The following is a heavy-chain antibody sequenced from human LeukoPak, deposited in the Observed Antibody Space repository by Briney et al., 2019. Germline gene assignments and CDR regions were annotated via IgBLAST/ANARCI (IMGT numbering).Heavy chain of an antibody. V-gene: IGHV3-21*01. J-gene: IGHJ4*02. D-gene: IGHD1-26*01. CDR2: ITHGSSYI. CDR3: AGGSYSVFDY. CDR1: GFSFSSYS. Sequence: GGSLRLSCAASGFSFSSYSMNWVRQAPGKGLEWVSSITHGSSYIYYADSVKGRFTISRDNAESSLYLQMNTLRAEDTAVYYCAGGSYSVFDYWGQGTLVTVSS.